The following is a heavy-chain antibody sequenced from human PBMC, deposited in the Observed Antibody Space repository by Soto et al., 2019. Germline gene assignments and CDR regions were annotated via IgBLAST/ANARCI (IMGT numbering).Heavy chain of an antibody. Sequence: QVQLVQSGAEVKKPGASVKVSCKASGYTFTSYAMNWVRQAPGQRPEWMGWINAGNGNTKYSHKFQGRVTITKDTSASAAYMEVSSVRSEDTAVYYCAGDGGDYWGQGTLVTVSS. CDR1: GYTFTSYA. CDR2: INAGNGNT. V-gene: IGHV1-3*01. CDR3: AGDGGDY. D-gene: IGHD3-16*01. J-gene: IGHJ4*02.